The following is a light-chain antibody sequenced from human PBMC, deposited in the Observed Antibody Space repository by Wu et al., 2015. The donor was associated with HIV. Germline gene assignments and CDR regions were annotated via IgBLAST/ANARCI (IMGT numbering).Light chain of an antibody. CDR3: QQHSSWPLT. V-gene: IGKV3-11*01. J-gene: IGKJ5*01. Sequence: EIVLTQSPATLSLSPGERATLSCRASQGVNSYLAWYQQTPGQAPRLLVYGASNRATGTPARFSGSGFGTDFTLTISSLEPEDFAVYYCQQHSSWPLTFGQGTRLEIK. CDR2: GAS. CDR1: QGVNSY.